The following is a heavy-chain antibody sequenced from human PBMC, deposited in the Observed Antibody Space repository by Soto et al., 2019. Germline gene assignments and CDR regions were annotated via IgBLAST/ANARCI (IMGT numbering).Heavy chain of an antibody. Sequence: PSETLSLTCAVYGGSFSGYYWSWIRQPPGKGLEWIGEINHSGSTNYNPSLKSRVTISVDTSKNQFSLKLSSVTAADTAVYYCARGKPLDCSGGSCYSVGGLNWFDPWGQGTLVTVSS. J-gene: IGHJ5*02. CDR1: GGSFSGYY. V-gene: IGHV4-34*01. CDR3: ARGKPLDCSGGSCYSVGGLNWFDP. D-gene: IGHD2-15*01. CDR2: INHSGST.